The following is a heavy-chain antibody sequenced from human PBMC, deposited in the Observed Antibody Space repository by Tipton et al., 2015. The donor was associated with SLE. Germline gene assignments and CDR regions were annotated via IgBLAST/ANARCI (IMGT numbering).Heavy chain of an antibody. D-gene: IGHD6-19*01. J-gene: IGHJ4*01. CDR1: GGAFCCYY. V-gene: IGHV4-34*01. CDR3: ARETSSLFDY. CDR2: INHSGST. Sequence: TLSLTCAVFGGAFCCYYWSWFRQPPGKGREWIGEINHSGSTNYNPSLKSRVTISAETSKNQFSLKLSSVTAADTAVYYCARETSSLFDYWGQGTVVTVSS.